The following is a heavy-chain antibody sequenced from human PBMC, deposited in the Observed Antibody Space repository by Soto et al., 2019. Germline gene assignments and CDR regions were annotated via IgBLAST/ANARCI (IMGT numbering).Heavy chain of an antibody. V-gene: IGHV2-5*02. CDR3: AHRLTLNSNWNYGRFDY. D-gene: IGHD1-7*01. CDR2: IYWDDDK. Sequence: QITLRESGPTLVNPTQTLTLTCTFSGFSLGTSGVGVGWIRQPPGKALEWLALIYWDDDKRYSPSLRSRLTITKDTSKIQVVLTMTNMDPVDTATYYCAHRLTLNSNWNYGRFDYWGQGTLVTVSS. CDR1: GFSLGTSGVG. J-gene: IGHJ4*02.